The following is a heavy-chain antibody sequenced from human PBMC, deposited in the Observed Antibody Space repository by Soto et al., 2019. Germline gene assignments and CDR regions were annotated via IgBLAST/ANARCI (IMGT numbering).Heavy chain of an antibody. CDR1: GFTFSSYA. Sequence: PGGSLRLSCSAPGFTFSSYAMHWVRQAPGKGLEYVSAISSNGGSTYYADSVKGRFTISRDNSKNTLYLQMSSLRAEDTAVYYCVNIPSSIAVPDAFDIWGQGTMVTVSS. CDR2: ISSNGGST. J-gene: IGHJ3*02. V-gene: IGHV3-64D*08. D-gene: IGHD6-19*01. CDR3: VNIPSSIAVPDAFDI.